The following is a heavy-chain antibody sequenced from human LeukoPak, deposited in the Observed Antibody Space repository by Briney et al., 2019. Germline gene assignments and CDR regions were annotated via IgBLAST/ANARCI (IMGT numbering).Heavy chain of an antibody. Sequence: GGSLRLSCAASGFTFKNYEMNWVRQAPGKGLEWVSYISSSGSPIYYADSVKGRFTISRDNAKNSLYLQMNSLRAEDTAVYYCARENLVGATTSFDYWAREPWSPSPQ. CDR2: ISSSGSPI. CDR1: GFTFKNYE. V-gene: IGHV3-48*03. CDR3: ARENLVGATTSFDY. D-gene: IGHD1-26*01. J-gene: IGHJ4*02.